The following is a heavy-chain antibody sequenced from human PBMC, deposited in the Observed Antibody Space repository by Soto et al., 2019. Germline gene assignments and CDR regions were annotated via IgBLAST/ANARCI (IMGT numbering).Heavy chain of an antibody. V-gene: IGHV1-69*01. CDR3: ARAPGGGYSYGLYY. Sequence: QVQLVQSGAEVKKPGSSVKVSCKASGGTFSSYAITWVRQAPGQGLEWLGGIIPIFGTADYEQKFQGRVTITADESTSTAYMELSSLRSDDTAVYYCARAPGGGYSYGLYYWGQGTLVTVSS. J-gene: IGHJ4*02. CDR1: GGTFSSYA. D-gene: IGHD5-18*01. CDR2: IIPIFGTA.